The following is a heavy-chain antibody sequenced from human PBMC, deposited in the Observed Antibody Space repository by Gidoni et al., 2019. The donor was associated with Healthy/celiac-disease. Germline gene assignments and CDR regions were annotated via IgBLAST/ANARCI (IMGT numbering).Heavy chain of an antibody. CDR2: ISSNGGST. J-gene: IGHJ4*02. V-gene: IGHV3-64D*06. CDR1: GYTFSSYA. D-gene: IGHD3-22*01. Sequence: EVQLVGSGGGLVQPGCSMRLPGPASGYTFSSYAMHCVRQAPGKGLEYVSAISSNGGSTYYADSVKGRFTISRDNSKNTLYLQMSSLRAEDTAVYYCVKDIDYYDSSGYLDYWGQGTLVTVSS. CDR3: VKDIDYYDSSGYLDY.